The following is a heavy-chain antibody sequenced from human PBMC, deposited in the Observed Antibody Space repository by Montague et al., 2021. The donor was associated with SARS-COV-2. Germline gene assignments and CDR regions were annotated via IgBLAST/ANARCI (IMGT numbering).Heavy chain of an antibody. CDR2: IHHGGST. J-gene: IGHJ6*03. D-gene: IGHD3-10*01. Sequence: SETLSLTCAVHGGSFSTYSWNWTRQPPGKGLEWIGEIHHGGSTNYNPSLKSRVTISADTSKNKFSLKLTSVAAADTAVYYCAGLGDGVVPSPILGVGPYYSYYYMDVWGKGTTVTVSS. V-gene: IGHV4-34*01. CDR1: GGSFSTYS. CDR3: AGLGDGVVPSPILGVGPYYSYYYMDV.